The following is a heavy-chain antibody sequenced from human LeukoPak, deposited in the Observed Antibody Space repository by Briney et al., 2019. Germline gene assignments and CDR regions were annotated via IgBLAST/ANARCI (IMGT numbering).Heavy chain of an antibody. V-gene: IGHV3-30*02. J-gene: IGHJ4*02. Sequence: PGGSLRLSCAASGFTFSSYGMHWVRQAPGKGLEWVAFLRYDGSNKYYADSVKGRFTISRDNSKNTLYLQMNSLRAEDTAVYYCAKDSLSRYDILTGFTYYFDYWGQGTLVTVSS. D-gene: IGHD3-9*01. CDR2: LRYDGSNK. CDR1: GFTFSSYG. CDR3: AKDSLSRYDILTGFTYYFDY.